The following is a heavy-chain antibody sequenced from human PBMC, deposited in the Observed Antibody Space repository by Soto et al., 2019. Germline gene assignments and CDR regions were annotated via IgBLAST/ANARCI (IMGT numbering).Heavy chain of an antibody. D-gene: IGHD3-3*01. CDR3: ARDYYDFWSGILIP. J-gene: IGHJ5*02. CDR2: ISYDGSNK. CDR1: GFTFSSYA. Sequence: PGGSLRLSCAASGFTFSSYAMHWVRQAPGKGLEWVAVISYDGSNKYYADSVKGRFTISRDNSKNTLYLQMNSLRAEDTAVYYCARDYYDFWSGILIPWGQGTLVTVSS. V-gene: IGHV3-30-3*01.